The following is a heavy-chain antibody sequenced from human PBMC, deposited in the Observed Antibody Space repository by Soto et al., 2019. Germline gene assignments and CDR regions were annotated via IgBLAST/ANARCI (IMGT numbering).Heavy chain of an antibody. Sequence: GGSQRLSCAASGFTFSSYGMHRVRQAPGKGLEWVAVISYDGSNKYYADSVKGRFTISRDNSKNTLYLQMNSLRAEDTAVYYCAKVLDRPNYYGDAFDIWGQGTMVTVSS. D-gene: IGHD3-10*01. CDR3: AKVLDRPNYYGDAFDI. J-gene: IGHJ3*02. CDR1: GFTFSSYG. CDR2: ISYDGSNK. V-gene: IGHV3-30*18.